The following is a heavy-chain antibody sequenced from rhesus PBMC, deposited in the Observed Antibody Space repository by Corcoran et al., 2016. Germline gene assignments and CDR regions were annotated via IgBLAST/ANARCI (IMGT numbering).Heavy chain of an antibody. CDR2: IDWDDDK. D-gene: IGHD4-4*01. J-gene: IGHJ5-2*02. CDR1: GFSLSPSGMR. V-gene: IGHV2S2*01. CDR3: ARGKRVAWDSLDV. Sequence: QVTLKESGPALVKPTQTLTLTCTFSGFSLSPSGMRGSGIRQPPGKDLEWLARIDWDDDKSYRTSLESTLTLSKDTSKNQVVLTTTNMDPVDTATYYCARGKRVAWDSLDVWGRGVLVTVSS.